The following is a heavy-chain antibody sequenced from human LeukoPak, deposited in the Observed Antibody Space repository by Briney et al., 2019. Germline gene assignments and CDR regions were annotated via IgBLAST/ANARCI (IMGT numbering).Heavy chain of an antibody. Sequence: GGSLRLSCAASGFTFSSYGMHWVRQAPGKGLEWVAVIWYDGSNKYYADSVKGRFTISRDNSKNTLYLQMNSLRAEDTAVCYCARSLVPAAPLGYWGQGTLVTVSS. V-gene: IGHV3-33*01. J-gene: IGHJ4*02. CDR1: GFTFSSYG. CDR2: IWYDGSNK. CDR3: ARSLVPAAPLGY. D-gene: IGHD2-2*01.